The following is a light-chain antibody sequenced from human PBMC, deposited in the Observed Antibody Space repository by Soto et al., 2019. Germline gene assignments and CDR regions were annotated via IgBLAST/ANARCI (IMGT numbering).Light chain of an antibody. V-gene: IGKV1-39*01. CDR3: QQGYCSPLT. J-gene: IGKJ4*01. CDR2: AAS. CDR1: QSISSY. Sequence: DIQMTQSPSSLSASVGDRVTITCRASQSISSYLNWYQQKPGKAPKLLIYAASSLHSGVPSRFSGSGSGTDFTLTISSLQPEDFATYYCQQGYCSPLTLVGGTKVEIK.